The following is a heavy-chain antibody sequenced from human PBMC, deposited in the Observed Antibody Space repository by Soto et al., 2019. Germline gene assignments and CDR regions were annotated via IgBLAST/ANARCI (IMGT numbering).Heavy chain of an antibody. J-gene: IGHJ6*02. Sequence: GGSLRLSCAASGFTFSSYAMHWVRQAPGKGLEWVAVISYDGSNKYYADSVKGRFTISRDNSKNTLYLQMNSLRAEDTAVYYCAKVRVAGNYYYYGMDVWGQGTTVTVSS. CDR3: AKVRVAGNYYYYGMDV. CDR1: GFTFSSYA. CDR2: ISYDGSNK. D-gene: IGHD6-19*01. V-gene: IGHV3-30-3*01.